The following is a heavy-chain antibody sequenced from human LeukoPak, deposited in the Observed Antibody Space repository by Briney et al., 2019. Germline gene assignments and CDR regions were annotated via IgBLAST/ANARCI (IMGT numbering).Heavy chain of an antibody. CDR2: INPNSGGT. J-gene: IGHJ5*02. D-gene: IGHD2-2*01. CDR1: GYTFTGYY. Sequence: GASVKVSCKASGYTFTGYYMLWVRQAPGQGLEWMGWINPNSGGTNYAQKFQGRVTMTRDTSISTAYMELSRLRSDDTAVYYCARDLYCSSTSCYYWFDPWGQGTLVTVSS. CDR3: ARDLYCSSTSCYYWFDP. V-gene: IGHV1-2*02.